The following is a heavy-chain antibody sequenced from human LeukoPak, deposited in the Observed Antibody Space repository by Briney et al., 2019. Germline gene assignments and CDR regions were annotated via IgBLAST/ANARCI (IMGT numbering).Heavy chain of an antibody. V-gene: IGHV4-39*01. J-gene: IGHJ5*02. D-gene: IGHD7-27*01. CDR2: NYYSGNT. CDR3: ASLLNGGVAHWFDP. Sequence: PSETLSLTCTVSGGSISNTNYYWGWIRQPPGRGLEWIGNNYYSGNTYYNSSLKSRVTISVDTSKNQFSLKLSSVTAADTAVYYCASLLNGGVAHWFDPWGQGTLVTVSS. CDR1: GGSISNTNYY.